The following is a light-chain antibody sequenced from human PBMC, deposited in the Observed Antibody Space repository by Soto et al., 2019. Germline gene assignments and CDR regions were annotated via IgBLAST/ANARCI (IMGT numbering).Light chain of an antibody. CDR1: QSISIW. J-gene: IGKJ5*01. CDR2: AAS. CDR3: QQGDSFPIT. V-gene: IGKV1-12*01. Sequence: DIQMTQSPSSMSASVGDRVTITCRASQSISIWLAWYQQKPGTVPKLLIYAASSLQSGVPSRFSGSGAGTEFTLTITSLQPEDFGTYYCQQGDSFPITFGQGTRLEIK.